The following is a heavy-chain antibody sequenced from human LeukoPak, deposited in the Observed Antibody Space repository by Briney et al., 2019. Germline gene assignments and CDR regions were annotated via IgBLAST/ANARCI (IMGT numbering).Heavy chain of an antibody. J-gene: IGHJ3*02. CDR3: ARARGDGYNPDAFDI. V-gene: IGHV1-69*01. CDR2: IIPIFGTA. D-gene: IGHD5-24*01. Sequence: GASVKVSCKASGGTLSSYAISWVRQAPGQGLEWMGGIIPIFGTANYAQKFQGRVTITADESTSTAYMELSSLRSEETAVYYCARARGDGYNPDAFDIWGQGTMVTVSS. CDR1: GGTLSSYA.